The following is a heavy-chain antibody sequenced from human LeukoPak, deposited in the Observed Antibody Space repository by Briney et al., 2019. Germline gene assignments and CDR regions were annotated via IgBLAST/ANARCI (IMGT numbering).Heavy chain of an antibody. Sequence: PGGSLRLSCAASGFTFSDYYMSWIRQAPGKGLEWVSYISSSGSTIYYADSVKGRFTISRDNAKNSLYLQMNSLRAEDTAVYYCAREGSLVYYYYYMDVWGKGTTVTVSS. D-gene: IGHD1-26*01. J-gene: IGHJ6*03. V-gene: IGHV3-11*04. CDR3: AREGSLVYYYYYMDV. CDR2: ISSSGSTI. CDR1: GFTFSDYY.